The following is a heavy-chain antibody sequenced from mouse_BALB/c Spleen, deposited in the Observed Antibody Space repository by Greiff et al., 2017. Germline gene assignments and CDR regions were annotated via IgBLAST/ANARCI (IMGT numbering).Heavy chain of an antibody. J-gene: IGHJ4*01. CDR3: ARHYGNYYAMDY. Sequence: EVQGVESGGGLVKLGGSLKLSCAASGFTFSSYYMSWVRQTPEKRLELVAAINSNGGSTYYPDTVKGRFTISRDNAKNTLYLQMSSLKSEDTALYYCARHYGNYYAMDYWGQGTSVTVSS. D-gene: IGHD2-1*01. CDR2: INSNGGST. V-gene: IGHV5-6-2*01. CDR1: GFTFSSYY.